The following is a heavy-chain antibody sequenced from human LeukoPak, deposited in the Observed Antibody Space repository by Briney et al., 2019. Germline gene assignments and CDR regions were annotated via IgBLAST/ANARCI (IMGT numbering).Heavy chain of an antibody. Sequence: ASVKVSCRASGYTFTNNYLHWVRQAPGQGLEWMGMIYPRDGSTSYAQNFQGRVIVTRDTSTTTVHMELRGLRSEDTAVYYCARDQEGFDYWGQGTLVTVSS. CDR2: IYPRDGST. J-gene: IGHJ4*02. V-gene: IGHV1-46*01. CDR3: ARDQEGFDY. CDR1: GYTFTNNY.